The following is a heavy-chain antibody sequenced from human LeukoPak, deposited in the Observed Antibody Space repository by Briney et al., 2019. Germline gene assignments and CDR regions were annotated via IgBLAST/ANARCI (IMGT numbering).Heavy chain of an antibody. CDR3: TTQYCSSTTCLYPFDY. V-gene: IGHV3-15*01. J-gene: IGHJ4*02. D-gene: IGHD2-2*01. CDR1: GFTFINAW. Sequence: GGSLRLSCAASGFTFINAWMSWVRQAPGKGLEWVGHIKRKTDAGTTDYAAPVKGRFTISRDDSKNTLYLQMNSLKTEDTAMYYCTTQYCSSTTCLYPFDYWGQGALVTVSS. CDR2: IKRKTDAGTT.